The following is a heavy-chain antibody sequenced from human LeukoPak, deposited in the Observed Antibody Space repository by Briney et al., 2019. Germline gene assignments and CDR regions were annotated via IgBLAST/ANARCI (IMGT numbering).Heavy chain of an antibody. CDR2: IIPIFGTA. V-gene: IGHV1-69*13. CDR3: ARGLNSGSYQYYFDY. D-gene: IGHD1-26*01. CDR1: GGTFSSYA. Sequence: SVKVSCKASGGTFSSYAISWVRQAPGQGLEWMGGIIPIFGTANYAQKFQGRVTITADESTSTAYMELSSLRSEDTAVYYCARGLNSGSYQYYFDYWGQGTVVTVSS. J-gene: IGHJ4*02.